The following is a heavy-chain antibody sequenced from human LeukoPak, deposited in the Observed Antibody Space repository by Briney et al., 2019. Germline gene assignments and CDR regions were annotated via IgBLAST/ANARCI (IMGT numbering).Heavy chain of an antibody. CDR3: ARDEMYGSGSYAYFDY. CDR1: GVTLSSYA. CDR2: ISNTGGYI. J-gene: IGHJ4*02. V-gene: IGHV3-21*01. D-gene: IGHD3-10*01. Sequence: GGSLRLSCAASGVTLSSYAMNWVRQAPGKGLEWVSSISNTGGYIYYADSVKGRFTISRDNAKNSLYLQLNSLRAEDTAVYFCARDEMYGSGSYAYFDYWGQGTLVTVSS.